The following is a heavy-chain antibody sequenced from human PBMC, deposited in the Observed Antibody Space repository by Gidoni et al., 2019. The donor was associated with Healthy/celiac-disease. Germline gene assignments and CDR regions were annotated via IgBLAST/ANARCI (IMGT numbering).Heavy chain of an antibody. J-gene: IGHJ4*02. CDR3: ARDQIASSDY. V-gene: IGHV3-30-3*01. CDR1: GFTFRSYA. CDR2: ISDDGSNK. Sequence: QVQLVESGGGVVQPGRSLRLSCAASGFTFRSYAMHWVRQAPGKGLEWVAVISDDGSNKYYADSVKGRFTISRDNSKNTLYLQMNSLRAEDTAVYYCARDQIASSDYWGQGTLVTVSS.